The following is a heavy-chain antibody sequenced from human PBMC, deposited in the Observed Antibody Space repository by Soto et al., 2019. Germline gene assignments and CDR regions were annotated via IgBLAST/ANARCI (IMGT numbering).Heavy chain of an antibody. V-gene: IGHV1-69*12. CDR3: ARRYCSGGSCYSGVGWFDP. Sequence: QVQLVQSGAEVKKPGSSVKVSCKASGGTFSSYAISWVRQAPGQGLEWMGGIIPIFGTANYAQKFQGRVTITADESTSTAYMELSSLRSEDTAVYYCARRYCSGGSCYSGVGWFDPWGQGTLVTVSS. D-gene: IGHD2-15*01. CDR2: IIPIFGTA. CDR1: GGTFSSYA. J-gene: IGHJ5*02.